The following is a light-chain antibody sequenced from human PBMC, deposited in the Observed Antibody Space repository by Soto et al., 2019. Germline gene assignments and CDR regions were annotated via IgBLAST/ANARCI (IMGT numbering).Light chain of an antibody. CDR2: AAS. J-gene: IGKJ1*01. V-gene: IGKV1-39*01. CDR1: QSISSY. CDR3: QQSYSTLSWT. Sequence: DIQITQSPSSLSASVGDRVTITCRASQSISSYLNWYQQKPGKAPKLLIYAASSLQSGVPSRFSGSGSGTDFTLTISSLQPDDFATYYCQQSYSTLSWTFGQGTKVDIK.